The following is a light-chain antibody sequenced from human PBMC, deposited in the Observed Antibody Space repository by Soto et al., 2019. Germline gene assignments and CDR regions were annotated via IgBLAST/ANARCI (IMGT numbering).Light chain of an antibody. Sequence: AFQMTQSPSSLSASVGDRVTITCRASQDIRNRLGWYQQKPGKAPRLLIYAASSLQSGVPSRFSGSGSGTDFTLTISCLQPEDFATYYCLQDNNYPWTFGQGTKVETK. J-gene: IGKJ1*01. V-gene: IGKV1-6*01. CDR3: LQDNNYPWT. CDR1: QDIRNR. CDR2: AAS.